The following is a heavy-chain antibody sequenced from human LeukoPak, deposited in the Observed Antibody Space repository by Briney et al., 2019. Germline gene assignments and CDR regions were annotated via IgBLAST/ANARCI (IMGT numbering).Heavy chain of an antibody. CDR3: ARQESGYSGYIVDY. V-gene: IGHV5-51*01. J-gene: IGHJ4*02. CDR1: GYGFTSYW. Sequence: GESLKISCKGSGYGFTSYWIGWVRQMPGQGLEWMGIIYPGDSDTRYSPSFQGQVTISAEKSITTAYLQWSSLKASDTVMYYCARQESGYSGYIVDYWGQGTLVSVPS. D-gene: IGHD5-12*01. CDR2: IYPGDSDT.